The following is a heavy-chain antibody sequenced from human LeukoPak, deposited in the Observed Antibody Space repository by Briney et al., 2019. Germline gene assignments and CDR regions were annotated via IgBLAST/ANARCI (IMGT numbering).Heavy chain of an antibody. D-gene: IGHD3-22*01. J-gene: IGHJ4*02. V-gene: IGHV4-39*07. CDR2: IYDSGKT. Sequence: SETLSLRCTVSSGSMSSSSFHWGWIRQPPGKGLEWIGSIYDSGKTYYNPSLKSRVTISIETSKNHFSLTVRSVTAADTAVYYCARDLGYYDSSGYSDYWGQGTLVTVSS. CDR3: ARDLGYYDSSGYSDY. CDR1: SGSMSSSSFH.